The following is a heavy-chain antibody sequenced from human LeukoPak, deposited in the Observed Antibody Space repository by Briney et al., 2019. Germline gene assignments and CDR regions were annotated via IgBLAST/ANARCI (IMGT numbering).Heavy chain of an antibody. V-gene: IGHV3-30*18. CDR1: GFTFSSYG. CDR2: ISYDGSNK. Sequence: GGSLRLSCAASGFTFSSYGMHWVRQAPGKGLEWVAVISYDGSNKYYADSVKGQFTISRDNSKNTLYLQMNSLRAEDTAVYYCAKRDLYGGTLDYWGQGTLVTVSS. CDR3: AKRDLYGGTLDY. D-gene: IGHD4-23*01. J-gene: IGHJ4*02.